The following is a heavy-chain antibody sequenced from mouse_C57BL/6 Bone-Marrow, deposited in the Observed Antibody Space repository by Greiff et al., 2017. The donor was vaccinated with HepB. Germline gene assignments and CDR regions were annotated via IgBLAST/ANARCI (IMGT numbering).Heavy chain of an antibody. V-gene: IGHV5-9*01. J-gene: IGHJ3*01. CDR2: ISGGGGNT. CDR1: GFTFSSYT. D-gene: IGHD1-1*01. CDR3: AREDYYGSGAY. Sequence: VQLKESGGGLVKPGGSLKLSCAASGFTFSSYTMSWVRQTPEKRLEWVATISGGGGNTYYPDSVKGRFTISRDNAKNTLYLQMSSLRSEDTALYYCAREDYYGSGAYWGQGTLVTVSA.